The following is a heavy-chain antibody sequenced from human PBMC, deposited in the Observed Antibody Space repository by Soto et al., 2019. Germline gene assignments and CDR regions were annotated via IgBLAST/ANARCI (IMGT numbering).Heavy chain of an antibody. V-gene: IGHV4-31*03. CDR3: ARDHRPLTYYYDSSGYYPAIDY. CDR1: GGSISSGGYY. D-gene: IGHD3-22*01. J-gene: IGHJ4*02. CDR2: IYYSGST. Sequence: QVQLQESGPGLVKPSQTLSLTCTVSGGSISSGGYYWSWIRQHPGKGLEWIGYIYYSGSTYYNPSLKSRVTISVDTTKNQFSLKLSSVTAADTAVYYCARDHRPLTYYYDSSGYYPAIDYWGQGTLVTVSS.